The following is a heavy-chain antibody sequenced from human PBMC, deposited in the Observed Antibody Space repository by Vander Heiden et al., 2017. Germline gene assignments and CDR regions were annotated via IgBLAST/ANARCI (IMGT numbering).Heavy chain of an antibody. J-gene: IGHJ4*02. CDR3: ARGAYYYDY. V-gene: IGHV3-33*01. D-gene: IGHD3-16*01. Sequence: QVQLVESGGGVVQPGRSLRLSCAASGFTFSSYGMHWVRKAPGKGLEWVAFIWYDGSNKYYADSVKGRFTISRDNSKNTLYLQMNSLRAEDTAVYYCARGAYYYDYWGQGTLVTVSP. CDR1: GFTFSSYG. CDR2: IWYDGSNK.